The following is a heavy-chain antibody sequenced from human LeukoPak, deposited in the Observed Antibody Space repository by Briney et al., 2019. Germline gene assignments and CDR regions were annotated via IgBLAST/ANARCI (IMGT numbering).Heavy chain of an antibody. CDR2: INPNSGGT. D-gene: IGHD2-21*02. CDR3: ARVGGHYCGGDCYAIDY. Sequence: ASVKVSCKASGYTFTGYYMHWVRQAPGQGLEWMGWINPNSGGTNYAQKFQGRVTMTRDTSISTAYMELSRLRSDDTAVYYCARVGGHYCGGDCYAIDYWGQGTLVTVSS. V-gene: IGHV1-2*02. CDR1: GYTFTGYY. J-gene: IGHJ4*02.